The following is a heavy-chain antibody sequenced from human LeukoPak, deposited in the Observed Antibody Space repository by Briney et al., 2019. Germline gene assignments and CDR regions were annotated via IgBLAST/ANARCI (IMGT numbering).Heavy chain of an antibody. D-gene: IGHD3-10*01. Sequence: GGALRLSCAASGFTFVTYWMHWGRQAPGKGLVWVSRINSDGSSTSYADSVKGRFTISRDNAKNTLYLQMNSLRAEDTAVYYCARSMVRGDIWGQGTMVTVSS. CDR3: ARSMVRGDI. CDR2: INSDGSST. J-gene: IGHJ3*02. CDR1: GFTFVTYW. V-gene: IGHV3-74*01.